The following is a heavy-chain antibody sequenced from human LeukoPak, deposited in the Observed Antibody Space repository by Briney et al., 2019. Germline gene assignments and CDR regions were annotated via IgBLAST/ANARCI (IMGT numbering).Heavy chain of an antibody. CDR3: ARDLEAFDI. D-gene: IGHD5-24*01. V-gene: IGHV4-59*01. J-gene: IGHJ3*02. Sequence: SETLSLTCTVSGGSISSYYWSWIRQPPGKGLEWIGFIYYSGSTNYNPSLKSRVTISVDTSKNQFSLKLSSVTAADTAVYYCARDLEAFDIWGQGTMVTVSS. CDR1: GGSISSYY. CDR2: IYYSGST.